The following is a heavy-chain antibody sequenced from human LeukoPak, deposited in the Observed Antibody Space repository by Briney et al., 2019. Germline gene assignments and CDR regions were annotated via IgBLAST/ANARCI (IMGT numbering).Heavy chain of an antibody. V-gene: IGHV1-2*02. CDR3: ARGRDGSATYRYYYHAMDV. CDR2: FKPHSAGT. Sequence: ASVKVSCQASGYTFSGHYVHWVRQASGQGLEWMGCFKPHSAGTDYAQKFKGRVTMTRDTSTSTDYMEMSSLSSDDTAVYYCARGRDGSATYRYYYHAMDVWGQGTPVTVSS. CDR1: GYTFSGHY. D-gene: IGHD3-10*01. J-gene: IGHJ6*02.